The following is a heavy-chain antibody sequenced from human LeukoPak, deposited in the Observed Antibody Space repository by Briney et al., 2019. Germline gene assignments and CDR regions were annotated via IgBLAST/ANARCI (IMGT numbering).Heavy chain of an antibody. J-gene: IGHJ4*02. V-gene: IGHV3-74*01. CDR3: SSGSYHNDG. CDR1: GLTLSTYC. Sequence: GGSLRLSCTPSGLTLSTYCMHCVRQAPGEGPVWVAHIKSEGSGTTSADPVKGRFTISRNNAKNALYVLMNSLRAEDTAVYYCSSGSYHNDGWGQVTLVTVS. D-gene: IGHD3-10*01. CDR2: IKSEGSGT.